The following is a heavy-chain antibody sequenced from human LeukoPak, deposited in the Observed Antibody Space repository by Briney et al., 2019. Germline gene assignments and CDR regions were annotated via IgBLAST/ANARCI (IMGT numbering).Heavy chain of an antibody. CDR1: GGSISSYY. CDR3: AKVREKGLVIICPFDY. Sequence: SETLSLTCTVSGGSISSYYWSWIRQPPGKGLEWIGYIYYSGSTNYNPSLKSRVTISVDTSKNQFSLKLSSVTAADTAVYYCAKVREKGLVIICPFDYWGQGTLVTVSS. J-gene: IGHJ4*02. D-gene: IGHD3-9*01. CDR2: IYYSGST. V-gene: IGHV4-59*01.